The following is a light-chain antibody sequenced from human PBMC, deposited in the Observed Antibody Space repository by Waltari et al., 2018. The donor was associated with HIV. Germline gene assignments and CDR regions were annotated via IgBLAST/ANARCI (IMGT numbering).Light chain of an antibody. CDR3: SSYAGSGNLLL. Sequence: QSALTQPPAASGSPGQSVTISCTGTSNDIGPYTYVSWYQQHPDKAPRLLIDEVKNVPSGVPGRLSGSKSGNTASLTVSGLQAEDDADYYCSSYAGSGNLLLFGGGTKVTVL. CDR1: SNDIGPYTY. J-gene: IGLJ6*01. V-gene: IGLV2-8*01. CDR2: EVK.